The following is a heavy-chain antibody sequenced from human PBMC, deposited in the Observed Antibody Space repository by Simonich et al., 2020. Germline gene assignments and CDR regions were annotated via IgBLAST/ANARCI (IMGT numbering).Heavy chain of an antibody. J-gene: IGHJ5*02. Sequence: QVQLQESGPGLVKPSETLSLTCAVSGYSISSGYYWGWIRQPPGKGLEWIGSIYHSGSTDYNPSLKRRVTISVDTSKNQFSLKRSSVTAADTAVYYCARDPGLTGTTSWFDRWGQGTLVTVSS. CDR1: GYSISSGYY. D-gene: IGHD1-1*01. V-gene: IGHV4-38-2*02. CDR3: ARDPGLTGTTSWFDR. CDR2: IYHSGST.